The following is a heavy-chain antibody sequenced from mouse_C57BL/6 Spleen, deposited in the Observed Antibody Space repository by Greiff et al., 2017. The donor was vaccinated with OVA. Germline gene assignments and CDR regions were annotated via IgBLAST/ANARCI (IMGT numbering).Heavy chain of an antibody. V-gene: IGHV1-50*01. CDR3: ASGIYYYGSSYGFAY. Sequence: QVHVKQPGAELVKPGASVKLSCKASGYTFTSYWMQWVKQRPGQGLEWIGEIDPSDSYTNYNQKFKGKATLTVDTSSSTAYMQLSSLTSEDSAVYYCASGIYYYGSSYGFAYWGQGTLVTVSA. D-gene: IGHD1-1*01. J-gene: IGHJ3*01. CDR2: IDPSDSYT. CDR1: GYTFTSYW.